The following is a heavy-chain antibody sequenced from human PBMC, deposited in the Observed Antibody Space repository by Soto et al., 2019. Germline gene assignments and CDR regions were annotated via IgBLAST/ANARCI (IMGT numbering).Heavy chain of an antibody. V-gene: IGHV1-69*06. CDR2: IIPMFGTT. CDR3: ARGIGLRYFDWPFEY. J-gene: IGHJ4*02. CDR1: GGTFTNYT. D-gene: IGHD3-9*01. Sequence: QVQLVQSGAEVKQPGSSVKVSCKASGGTFTNYTISWVRQAPGQGLEWMEGIIPMFGTTNHAQKFQGRVTINANKSATTAHMELSSLRSEDTVVYYCARGIGLRYFDWPFEYWGQGALVTVSS.